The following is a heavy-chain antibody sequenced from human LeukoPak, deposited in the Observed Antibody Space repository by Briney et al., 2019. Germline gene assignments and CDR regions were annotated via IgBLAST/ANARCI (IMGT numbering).Heavy chain of an antibody. J-gene: IGHJ4*02. Sequence: ASVKVSCKASGYTFTSYAMHWVRQAPGHRLEWMGWINAGNGNTKYSQEFQGRVTITRDTSASTAYMELSSLRSEDMAVYYCARAPYDILTGYTYYFDYWGQGTLVTVSS. V-gene: IGHV1-3*03. CDR2: INAGNGNT. CDR3: ARAPYDILTGYTYYFDY. CDR1: GYTFTSYA. D-gene: IGHD3-9*01.